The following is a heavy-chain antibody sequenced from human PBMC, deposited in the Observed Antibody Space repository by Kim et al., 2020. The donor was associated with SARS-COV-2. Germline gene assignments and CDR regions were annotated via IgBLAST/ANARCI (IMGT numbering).Heavy chain of an antibody. Sequence: SETLSLTCTVSGGSISSSSYYWGWIRQPPGKGLEWIGSIYYSGSTYYNPSLKSRVTISVDTSKNQFSLKLSSVTAADTAVYYCARHDGIAAAGTVVIVYYGMDVWGQGTTVTVSS. CDR3: ARHDGIAAAGTVVIVYYGMDV. V-gene: IGHV4-39*01. D-gene: IGHD6-13*01. CDR1: GGSISSSSYY. CDR2: IYYSGST. J-gene: IGHJ6*02.